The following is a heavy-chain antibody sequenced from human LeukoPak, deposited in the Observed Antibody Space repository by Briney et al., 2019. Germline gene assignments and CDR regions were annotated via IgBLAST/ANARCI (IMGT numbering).Heavy chain of an antibody. CDR3: ERHSAGKYAFDI. Sequence: SETLSLTCTVSGGSISSSSYYWGWIRQPPGKGLEWIGSIYYSGSTYYNPSLKSRVTISVDTSKNQFSLKLTSVTPTDTAVYYCERHSAGKYAFDIWGQGTMVTVSS. J-gene: IGHJ3*02. CDR2: IYYSGST. V-gene: IGHV4-39*01. CDR1: GGSISSSSYY.